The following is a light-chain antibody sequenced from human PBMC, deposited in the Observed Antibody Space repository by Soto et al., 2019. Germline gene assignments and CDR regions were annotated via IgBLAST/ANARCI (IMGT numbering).Light chain of an antibody. CDR2: GAS. V-gene: IGKV1-6*01. J-gene: IGKJ1*01. Sequence: AIQMTQSPSSLSASVGDRVTITCRASQGIRTELGWYQQRPGRAPKLLIYGASTLQIGVPSRFSGSGSGTDFTLTISDLQPEDFATYYCLQDSSYPRTFGQGTKIDIK. CDR3: LQDSSYPRT. CDR1: QGIRTE.